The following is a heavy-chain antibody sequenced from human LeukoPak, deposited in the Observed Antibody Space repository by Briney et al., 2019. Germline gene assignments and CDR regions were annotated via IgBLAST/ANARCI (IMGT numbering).Heavy chain of an antibody. V-gene: IGHV1-3*01. D-gene: IGHD5-18*01. CDR2: INAGNGNT. CDR1: GLTFTSYA. J-gene: IGHJ4*02. CDR3: AREGRGYSYGFDY. Sequence: GTSVKVSCKASGLTFTSYAMHWVRQAPGQRLEWMGWINAGNGNTKYSQKFQGRVTITRDTSASTAYMELSSLRSEDTAVYYCAREGRGYSYGFDYWGQGTLVTVSS.